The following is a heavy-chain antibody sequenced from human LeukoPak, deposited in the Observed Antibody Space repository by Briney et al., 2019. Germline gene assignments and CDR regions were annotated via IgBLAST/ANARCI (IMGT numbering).Heavy chain of an antibody. Sequence: SETLSLTCAIYGESFNGHYWSWIRQPPGKGLEWIGYIYHSGSTYYNPSLKSRVTISVDRSKNQFSLKLSSVTAADTAVYYCARVTIFGVFDYWGQGTLVTVSS. V-gene: IGHV4-34*01. D-gene: IGHD3-3*01. CDR3: ARVTIFGVFDY. CDR2: IYHSGST. J-gene: IGHJ4*02. CDR1: GESFNGHY.